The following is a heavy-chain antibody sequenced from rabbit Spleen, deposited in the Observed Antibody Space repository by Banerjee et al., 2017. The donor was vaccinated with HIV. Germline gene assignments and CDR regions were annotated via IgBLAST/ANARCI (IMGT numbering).Heavy chain of an antibody. V-gene: IGHV1S40*01. CDR1: GFSFSSSYY. D-gene: IGHD6-1*01. CDR2: IYAGSSGST. J-gene: IGHJ4*01. CDR3: ARDDLTADTYGGAAYPYALNL. Sequence: QSLEESGGDLVKPGASLTLTCTASGFSFSSSYYMCWVRQAPGKGLEWIACIYAGSSGSTYYASWAKGRFTISKTSSTTVTLQMTSLTAADAATYFCARDDLTADTYGGAAYPYALNLWGPGTLVTVS.